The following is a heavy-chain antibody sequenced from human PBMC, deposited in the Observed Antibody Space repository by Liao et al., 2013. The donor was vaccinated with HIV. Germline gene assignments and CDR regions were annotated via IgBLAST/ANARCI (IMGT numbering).Heavy chain of an antibody. CDR1: GYSISSGYY. D-gene: IGHD1-26*01. J-gene: IGHJ2*01. CDR2: INHSGST. CDR3: ARVQWXPAPNWYSDL. Sequence: QVQLQESGPGLVKPSETLSLTCAVSGYSISSGYYWGWIRQPPGKGLEWIGEINHSGSTNYNPSLKSRVTISVDTSKNQFSLKLSSVTATDTAVYYCARVQWXPAPNWYSDLWGRGTLVIVSS. V-gene: IGHV4-38-2*01.